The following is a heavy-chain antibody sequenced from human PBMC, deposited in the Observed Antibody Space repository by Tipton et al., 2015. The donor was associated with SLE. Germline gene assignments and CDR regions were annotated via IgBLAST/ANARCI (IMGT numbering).Heavy chain of an antibody. J-gene: IGHJ4*02. D-gene: IGHD6-13*01. CDR2: ISSSSSYI. CDR1: GFTFSSYS. CDR3: ARGTSAAAGFDY. Sequence: SLRLSCAASGFTFSSYSMNWVRQAPGKGLEWVSYISSSSSYIYYADSVKGRFTISRDNAKNSLYLQMNSLRAEDTAVYYCARGTSAAAGFDYWGQGTLVTVSS. V-gene: IGHV3-21*06.